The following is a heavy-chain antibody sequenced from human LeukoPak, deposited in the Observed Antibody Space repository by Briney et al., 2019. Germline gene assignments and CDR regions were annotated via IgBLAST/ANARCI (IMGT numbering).Heavy chain of an antibody. CDR3: ARGVISAEYFQH. D-gene: IGHD3-16*02. CDR1: GFTFSDYY. V-gene: IGHV3-11*06. J-gene: IGHJ1*01. Sequence: GGSLRLSCAASGFTFSDYYMSWIRQSPGKGLEWVSYISSSSSYTNYADSVKGRFTISRDNAKNSLYLQMNSLRAEDTAVYYCARGVISAEYFQHWGQGTLVTVSS. CDR2: ISSSSSYT.